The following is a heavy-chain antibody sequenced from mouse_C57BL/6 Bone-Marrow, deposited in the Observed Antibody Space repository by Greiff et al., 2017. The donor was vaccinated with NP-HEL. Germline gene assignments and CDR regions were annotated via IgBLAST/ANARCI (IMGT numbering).Heavy chain of an antibody. CDR1: GFTFSDYY. CDR2: INYDGSST. V-gene: IGHV5-16*01. J-gene: IGHJ1*03. Sequence: EVQLVESEGGLVQPGSSMKLSCTASGFTFSDYYMAWVRQVPEKGLEWVANINYDGSSTYYLDSLKSRFIISRDNAKNILYLQMSSLKSEDTATYYCARGGGLYWYFDVWGTGTTVTVSS. CDR3: ARGGGLYWYFDV.